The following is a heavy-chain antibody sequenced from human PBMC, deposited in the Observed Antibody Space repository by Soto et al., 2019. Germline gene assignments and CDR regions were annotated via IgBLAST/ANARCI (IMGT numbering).Heavy chain of an antibody. Sequence: ASVKVSCKASGYTFTSYGISWVRQAPGQGLEWMGWISAYNGNTNYAQKLQGRVTMTTDTSTSTAYMELRSLSSDDTAVYYCARDELMAVAAPSVHFAVYWGQGTLVTVSS. CDR1: GYTFTSYG. D-gene: IGHD6-19*01. CDR2: ISAYNGNT. CDR3: ARDELMAVAAPSVHFAVY. V-gene: IGHV1-18*01. J-gene: IGHJ4*02.